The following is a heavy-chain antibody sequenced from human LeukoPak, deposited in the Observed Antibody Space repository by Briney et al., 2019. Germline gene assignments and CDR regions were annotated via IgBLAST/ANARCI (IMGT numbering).Heavy chain of an antibody. CDR3: ARDAGWARYYYMDV. D-gene: IGHD6-19*01. Sequence: ASVKVSCKASGYTFTSYDINWVRQATGQGLEWMAWINPNSGYTGYAQKFQGRVTITRNTSISTAYMELSSLRSEDTAVYYCARDAGWARYYYMDVWGKGTTVTVSS. V-gene: IGHV1-8*03. CDR1: GYTFTSYD. J-gene: IGHJ6*03. CDR2: INPNSGYT.